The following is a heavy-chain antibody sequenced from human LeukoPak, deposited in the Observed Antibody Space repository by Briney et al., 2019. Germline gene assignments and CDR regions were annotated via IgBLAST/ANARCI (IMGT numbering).Heavy chain of an antibody. CDR1: GYTFTSYD. CDR2: MNSNSGNT. V-gene: IGHV1-8*01. CDR3: ARPFYDFWSGQKLNWFDP. J-gene: IGHJ5*02. Sequence: ASVKVSCKASGYTFTSYDINWVRQATGQGLEWMGWMNSNSGNTGYAQKFQGRVTMTRNTSISTAYMELSSLRSEDTAVYYCARPFYDFWSGQKLNWFDPWGQGTLVTVSS. D-gene: IGHD3-3*01.